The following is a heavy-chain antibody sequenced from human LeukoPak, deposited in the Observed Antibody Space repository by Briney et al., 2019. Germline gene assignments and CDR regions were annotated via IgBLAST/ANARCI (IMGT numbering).Heavy chain of an antibody. Sequence: GGSLRLSCAASGFTFSSYSMNWVRQAPGKGLEWVSYISSSSSTIYYADSVKGRFTISRDNAKNSLYLQMNSLRAEDTAVYYCAKADKTQTSTTVTTPFFYWGQGTLVTVSS. J-gene: IGHJ4*02. CDR3: AKADKTQTSTTVTTPFFY. D-gene: IGHD4-17*01. CDR1: GFTFSSYS. CDR2: ISSSSSTI. V-gene: IGHV3-48*01.